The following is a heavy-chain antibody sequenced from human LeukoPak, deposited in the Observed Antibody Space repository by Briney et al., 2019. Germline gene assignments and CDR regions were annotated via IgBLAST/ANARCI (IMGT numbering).Heavy chain of an antibody. V-gene: IGHV1-69*13. CDR2: IIPIFGTA. J-gene: IGHJ3*02. CDR3: ARITDAFDI. Sequence: ASVKVSCKASGGTFSSYAISWVRQAPGQGLEWMGGIIPIFGTANYAQMFQGRVTITADESTSTAYMELSSLRSEDMAMYYCARITDAFDIWGQGTMVTVSS. CDR1: GGTFSSYA. D-gene: IGHD1-14*01.